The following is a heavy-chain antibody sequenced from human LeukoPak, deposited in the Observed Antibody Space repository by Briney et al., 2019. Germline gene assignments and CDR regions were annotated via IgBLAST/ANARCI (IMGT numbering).Heavy chain of an antibody. V-gene: IGHV1-24*01. Sequence: ASVKVSCKVSGYTLTELSMHWVRQAPGKGLEWMGGFDPEDGETIYAQKFQGRVTMTEDTSTDTAYMELSSLRSEDTAVYYCATVPLPPGGGDYYYYYMDVWGKGTTVTVFS. CDR3: ATVPLPPGGGDYYYYYMDV. J-gene: IGHJ6*03. D-gene: IGHD5-12*01. CDR1: GYTLTELS. CDR2: FDPEDGET.